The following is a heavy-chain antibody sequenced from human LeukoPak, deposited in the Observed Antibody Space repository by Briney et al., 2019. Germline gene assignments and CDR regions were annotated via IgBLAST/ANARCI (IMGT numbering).Heavy chain of an antibody. CDR3: AANDYNDHGRY. CDR2: INHSGIT. J-gene: IGHJ4*02. Sequence: PSETLSLTCTVSGGSISSGNYYWSWIRQPPGKGLEWIGEINHSGITNYNPSLKSRVTISVDTSKTQFSLKLSSVTAADTAVYYCAANDYNDHGRYWGQGSLVTVSS. D-gene: IGHD5-24*01. CDR1: GGSISSGNYY. V-gene: IGHV4-39*07.